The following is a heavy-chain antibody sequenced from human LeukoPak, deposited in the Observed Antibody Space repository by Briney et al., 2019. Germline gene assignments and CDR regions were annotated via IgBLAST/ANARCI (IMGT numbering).Heavy chain of an antibody. Sequence: SETLSLTCTVSGGSISSSSHSWGWIRQPPGKGLEWIASIYSSVTYYNPSLKSRVTISVDTSKNQFSLNLSSVTAADTAVYYCASRPFLWGFAYWGQGTLVTVSS. V-gene: IGHV4-39*01. CDR1: GGSISSSSHS. D-gene: IGHD3-16*01. CDR2: IYSSVT. CDR3: ASRPFLWGFAY. J-gene: IGHJ4*02.